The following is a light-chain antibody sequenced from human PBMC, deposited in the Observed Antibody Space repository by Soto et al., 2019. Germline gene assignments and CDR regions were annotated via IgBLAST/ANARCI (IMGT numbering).Light chain of an antibody. CDR3: QQYGSSLPLS. CDR2: GAS. Sequence: ESVLTQSPGTLSLSPGERATLSCRASQSVSSSYLAWYQQKPGQAPRLLIYGASSRATGIPDRFSGSGSGTDFTLTISRLEPEDFAVYYCQQYGSSLPLSFGGGTKVEIK. J-gene: IGKJ4*01. CDR1: QSVSSSY. V-gene: IGKV3-20*01.